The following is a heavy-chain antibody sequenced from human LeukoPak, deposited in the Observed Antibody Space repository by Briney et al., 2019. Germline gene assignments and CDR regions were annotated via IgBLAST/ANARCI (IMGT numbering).Heavy chain of an antibody. J-gene: IGHJ4*02. CDR2: ISAYNGNT. CDR3: ARDPAVVRGAPSSFDS. D-gene: IGHD3-10*01. V-gene: IGHV1-18*01. Sequence: ASVKVSCKASGYTFTSYGISWVRQAPGQGPEWMGWISAYNGNTNYAQKLQGRVTMTTDTSTSTAYMELRSLRSDDTAVYYCARDPAVVRGAPSSFDSWGQGTLVTVSS. CDR1: GYTFTSYG.